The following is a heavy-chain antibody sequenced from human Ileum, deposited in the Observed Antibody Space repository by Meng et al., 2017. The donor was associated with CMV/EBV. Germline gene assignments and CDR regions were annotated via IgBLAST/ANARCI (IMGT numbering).Heavy chain of an antibody. J-gene: IGHJ4*02. CDR3: AHRRGGSSQWAWGDLDY. CDR2: IYWDDDK. V-gene: IGHV2-5*02. Sequence: IPWKESGPTLLTPTQTLTRTWTLSGLPSSTNGVGVGWIRQPPGKALEWLALIYWDDDKRYNPTLRSRLTINKDTSKNQLFLTRTNMDPVDTATYYGAHRRGGSSQWAWGDLDYWGQGTLVTVSS. D-gene: IGHD1-26*01. CDR1: GLPSSTNGVG.